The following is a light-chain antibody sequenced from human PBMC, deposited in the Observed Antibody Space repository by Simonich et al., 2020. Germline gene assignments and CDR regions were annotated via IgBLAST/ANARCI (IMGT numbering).Light chain of an antibody. J-gene: IGKJ2*01. V-gene: IGKV4-1*01. Sequence: DIVMTQSPDSLAVSLGERATINCKSSQSVLYSSNNKNYLAWYQQKPGQPPKLLIYWASTRESGVPDRFRGSGSGTDFTLTISSLQAEDVAVYYCQQYYSTPYTFGRGPSWRSN. CDR3: QQYYSTPYT. CDR2: WAS. CDR1: QSVLYSSNNKNY.